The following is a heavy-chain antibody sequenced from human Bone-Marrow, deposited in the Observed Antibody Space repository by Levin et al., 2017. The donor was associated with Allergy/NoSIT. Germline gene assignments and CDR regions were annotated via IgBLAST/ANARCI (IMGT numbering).Heavy chain of an antibody. D-gene: IGHD3-16*01. J-gene: IGHJ6*02. CDR2: ISHDGSNN. CDR3: AKDLYRALGRQYGLDV. CDR1: GFTFSSYG. V-gene: IGHV3-30*18. Sequence: AGGSLRLSCATSGFTFSSYGMHWVRQAPGKGLEWVAVISHDGSNNYYADSVQGRFNISRDNSENTLFLEMHSLRPEDTALYYCAKDLYRALGRQYGLDVWGQGTTVTVSS.